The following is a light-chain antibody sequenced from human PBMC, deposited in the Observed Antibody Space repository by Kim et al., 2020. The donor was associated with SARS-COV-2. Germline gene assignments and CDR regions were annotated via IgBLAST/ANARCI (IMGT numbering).Light chain of an antibody. Sequence: SCAASHSISVSVGWCQHRTGQAPRLLVYEAYHTATRIPDRLSGGGAGRDFTLTISRVEREEFAMYYSQQRNKWPPAVTFGGGTKVDIK. CDR2: EAY. V-gene: IGKV3-11*02. J-gene: IGKJ4*01. CDR3: QQRNKWPPAVT. CDR1: HSISVS.